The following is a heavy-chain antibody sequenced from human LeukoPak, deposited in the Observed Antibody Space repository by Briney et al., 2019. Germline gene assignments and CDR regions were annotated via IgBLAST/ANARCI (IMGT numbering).Heavy chain of an antibody. D-gene: IGHD6-13*01. Sequence: PGGSLRLSCAASGFTFSSYSMNWVRQAPGKGLEWVSSISSSRSYIYYADSVKGRFTISRDNAKNSLYLQMNSLRAEDTAVYYCARVRIAAADPFDYWGQGTLVTVSS. V-gene: IGHV3-21*01. CDR1: GFTFSSYS. CDR2: ISSSRSYI. CDR3: ARVRIAAADPFDY. J-gene: IGHJ4*02.